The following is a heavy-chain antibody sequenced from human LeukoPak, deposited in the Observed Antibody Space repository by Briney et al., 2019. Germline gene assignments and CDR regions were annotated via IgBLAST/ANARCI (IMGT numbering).Heavy chain of an antibody. D-gene: IGHD3-9*01. J-gene: IGHJ4*02. CDR3: ARVLFNSGYDY. CDR2: INPNSGET. V-gene: IGHV1-2*02. CDR1: GYTFTGAY. Sequence: GASVKVSCKASGYTFTGAYMHWVRQAPGQGLEWMGWINPNSGETRFAQKFQGRVTMARDTSISTAYMDLGGLRSDDTAVYYCARVLFNSGYDYWGQGSLVTVSS.